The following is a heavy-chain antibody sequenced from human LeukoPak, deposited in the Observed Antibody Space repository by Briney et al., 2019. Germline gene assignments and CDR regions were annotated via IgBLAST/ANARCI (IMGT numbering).Heavy chain of an antibody. D-gene: IGHD4-23*01. CDR1: GFTFSSYG. CDR2: IRYDGSNK. V-gene: IGHV3-30*02. J-gene: IGHJ4*02. Sequence: GGSLRLSCAASGFTFSSYGMHWVRQAPGKGLEWVAFIRYDGSNKYYADSVKGRFTISRDNSKNTLYLQMNSLRAEDTAVYYCAKGGDYGGNSVDFDYWGQGTLVTVSS. CDR3: AKGGDYGGNSVDFDY.